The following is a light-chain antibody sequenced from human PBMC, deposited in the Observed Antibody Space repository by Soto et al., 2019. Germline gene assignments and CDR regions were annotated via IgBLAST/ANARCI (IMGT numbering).Light chain of an antibody. CDR2: DAS. CDR1: QSVSSY. Sequence: EVVLTQSPATLSLSPGERATLSFMASQSVSSYLAWYQQKPGQAPRLLIYDASSRATGIPDRFSGSGSGTDFTLTISSLQPEDCATYYCLQDYNYPPTFGPGTKVDIK. V-gene: IGKV3-11*01. J-gene: IGKJ1*01. CDR3: LQDYNYPPT.